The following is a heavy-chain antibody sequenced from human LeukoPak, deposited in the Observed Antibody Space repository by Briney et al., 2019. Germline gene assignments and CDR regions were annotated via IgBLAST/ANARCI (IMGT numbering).Heavy chain of an antibody. CDR3: ARPQSSSGYYWPFDD. J-gene: IGHJ4*02. D-gene: IGHD3-22*01. V-gene: IGHV3-23*01. Sequence: GGSLRLSCAASGFTFSSYWMSWVRQAPGKGLEWVSAISPSSGTFYADSVKGRFTISRDNSKNTLYLQMNSLRAEDTAVYYCARPQSSSGYYWPFDDWGQGTLVTVSS. CDR1: GFTFSSYW. CDR2: ISPSSGT.